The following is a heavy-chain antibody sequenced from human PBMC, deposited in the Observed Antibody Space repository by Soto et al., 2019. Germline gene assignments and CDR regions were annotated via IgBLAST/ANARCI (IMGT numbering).Heavy chain of an antibody. CDR3: ARSRYYDILTGYYPRFDP. CDR2: IIPILGIA. J-gene: IGHJ5*02. D-gene: IGHD3-9*01. Sequence: SVKVSCKASGGTFSSYTISWVRQAPGQGLEWMGRIIPILGIANYAQKFQGRVTITADKSISTAYMELSSLRSEDTAVYYCARSRYYDILTGYYPRFDPWGQGTLVTVSS. CDR1: GGTFSSYT. V-gene: IGHV1-69*02.